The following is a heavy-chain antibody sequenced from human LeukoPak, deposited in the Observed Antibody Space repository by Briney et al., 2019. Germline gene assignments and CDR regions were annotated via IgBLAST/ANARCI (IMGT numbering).Heavy chain of an antibody. CDR2: ISWNSGSI. CDR1: GFTFDDYA. Sequence: GRSLRLSCAASGFTFDDYAMHWVRQAPGKGLEWVSGISWNSGSIGYADSVKGRFTISRDNAKNSLYLQMNSLRAEDTALYYCAKGSSSAYYYYGMDVWGQGTTVTVS. CDR3: AKGSSSAYYYYGMDV. J-gene: IGHJ6*02. V-gene: IGHV3-9*01. D-gene: IGHD6-6*01.